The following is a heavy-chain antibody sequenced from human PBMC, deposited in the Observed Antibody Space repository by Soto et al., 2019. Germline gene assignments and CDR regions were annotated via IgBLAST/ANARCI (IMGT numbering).Heavy chain of an antibody. CDR1: GFTFSAYG. V-gene: IGHV3-30*03. CDR2: ISHDGSNT. Sequence: GGSLRLSCAASGFTFSAYGIHWVRQAPGKGLEWVAVISHDGSNTNYADSVKGRVSITRDTSATTAYMELSSLRSEDTAMYYCARGPTSGNYFLSFFDYWGQGSLVTVSS. CDR3: ARGPTSGNYFLSFFDY. J-gene: IGHJ4*02. D-gene: IGHD1-26*01.